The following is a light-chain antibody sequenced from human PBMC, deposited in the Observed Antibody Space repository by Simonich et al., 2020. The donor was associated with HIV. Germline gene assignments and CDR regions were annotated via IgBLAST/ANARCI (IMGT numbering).Light chain of an antibody. J-gene: IGLJ3*02. CDR2: DTT. CDR1: SSNIGAGYD. Sequence: QSVLTQPPSVSGAPGQRVTISCTGSSSNIGAGYDVHWYQQLPGTAPKPLIYDTTNRTSGVPDRFSGSKSGTSASLAITGLQAEDEADYYCQSYDSSLSGWVFGGGTKLTVL. V-gene: IGLV1-40*01. CDR3: QSYDSSLSGWV.